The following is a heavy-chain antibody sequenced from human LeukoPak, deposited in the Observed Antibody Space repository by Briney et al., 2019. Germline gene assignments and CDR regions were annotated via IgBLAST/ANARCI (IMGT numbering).Heavy chain of an antibody. Sequence: PSETLSLTCAVYGGSFSGYCWSWIRQPPGKGLEWIGEINHSGSTNYNPSLKSRVTISVDTSKNQFSLKLSSVTAADTAVYYCARGRVAAGYSDYWGQGTLVTVSS. CDR2: INHSGST. CDR3: ARGRVAAGYSDY. CDR1: GGSFSGYC. J-gene: IGHJ4*02. D-gene: IGHD2-15*01. V-gene: IGHV4-34*01.